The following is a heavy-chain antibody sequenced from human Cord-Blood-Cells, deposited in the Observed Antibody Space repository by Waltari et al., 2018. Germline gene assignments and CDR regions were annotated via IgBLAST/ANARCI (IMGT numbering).Heavy chain of an antibody. V-gene: IGHV3-23*01. Sequence: EVQLLESGGGLVQPGGSLRLSCAASGFTFRRYAISGVPPAPGTGLVWFSAISGSGGSTYYADSVKGQFTISRDNSKNTLYLQMNSLRAEDTAVYYCAKFNGSYYYYYYYGMDVWGQGTTVTVSS. CDR1: GFTFRRYA. D-gene: IGHD1-26*01. CDR2: ISGSGGST. CDR3: AKFNGSYYYYYYYGMDV. J-gene: IGHJ6*02.